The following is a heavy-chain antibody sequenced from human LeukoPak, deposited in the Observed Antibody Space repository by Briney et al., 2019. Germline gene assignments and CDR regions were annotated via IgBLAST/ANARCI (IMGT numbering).Heavy chain of an antibody. V-gene: IGHV3-23*01. CDR1: GFTFSSYA. D-gene: IGHD3-22*01. Sequence: GGSLRLSCAASGFTFSSYAMSWVRQAPGKGLEWVSAISGSGGSTYYADSVKGRFTISRDNSKNTLYLQMNSLRAEDTAVYYCAKPGTYYYDSSGYPNWGQGTLVTVSS. CDR3: AKPGTYYYDSSGYPN. J-gene: IGHJ4*02. CDR2: ISGSGGST.